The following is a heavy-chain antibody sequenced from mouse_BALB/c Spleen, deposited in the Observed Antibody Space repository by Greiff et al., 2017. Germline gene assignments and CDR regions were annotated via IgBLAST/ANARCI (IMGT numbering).Heavy chain of an antibody. CDR2: ISSGSSTI. Sequence: VQLKESGGGLVQPGGSRKLSCAASGFTFSSFGMHWVRQAPEKGLEWVAYISSGSSTIYYTDTVKGRFTISRDNPKNTLFLQMTSLRSEDTAMYYCARSDPWFAYWGQGTLVTVSA. CDR3: ARSDPWFAY. J-gene: IGHJ3*01. CDR1: GFTFSSFG. V-gene: IGHV5-17*02.